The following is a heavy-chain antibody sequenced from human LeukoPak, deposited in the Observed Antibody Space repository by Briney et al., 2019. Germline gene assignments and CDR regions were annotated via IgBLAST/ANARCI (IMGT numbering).Heavy chain of an antibody. D-gene: IGHD6-6*01. Sequence: SETLSLTCSVSGGSISNHYWSWIRQAPGKTLEYIGNIYSSGSTYYNPSLKNRLTISLDTSQNQFSLRLTSVGAADTAVYYCAREGGVARPGLDYWGQGTLVAVSS. J-gene: IGHJ4*02. CDR3: AREGGVARPGLDY. V-gene: IGHV4-59*11. CDR2: IYSSGST. CDR1: GGSISNHY.